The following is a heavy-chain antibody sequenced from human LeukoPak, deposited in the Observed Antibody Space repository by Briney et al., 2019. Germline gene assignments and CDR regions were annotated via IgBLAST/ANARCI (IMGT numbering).Heavy chain of an antibody. CDR3: ARDRGSNYGFDAFDI. CDR1: GGSISSSSYY. J-gene: IGHJ3*02. Sequence: SETLSLTCTVSGGSISSSSYYWGWIRQPPGKGLEWIGSIYYSGSTYYNPSLESRVTISVDKSKNQFSLKLSSVTAADTAVYYCARDRGSNYGFDAFDIWGQGTMVTVSS. CDR2: IYYSGST. D-gene: IGHD3-10*01. V-gene: IGHV4-39*07.